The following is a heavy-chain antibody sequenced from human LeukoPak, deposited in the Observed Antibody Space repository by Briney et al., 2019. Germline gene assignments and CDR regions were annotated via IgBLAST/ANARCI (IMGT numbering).Heavy chain of an antibody. D-gene: IGHD3-10*01. Sequence: SETLSLTCTVSGGSISSSSYYWGWIRQPPGKGLEWIGSIYYSGSTYYNPSLKSRVTISVDTSKNQFSLKLSSVTAADTAVYYCARLLWFGELSPVNWFDPWGQGTLVTLSS. CDR3: ARLLWFGELSPVNWFDP. V-gene: IGHV4-39*01. CDR2: IYYSGST. J-gene: IGHJ5*02. CDR1: GGSISSSSYY.